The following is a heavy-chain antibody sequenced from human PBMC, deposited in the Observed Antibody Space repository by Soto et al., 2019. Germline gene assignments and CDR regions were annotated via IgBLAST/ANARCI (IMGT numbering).Heavy chain of an antibody. J-gene: IGHJ6*02. CDR1: GFIFSNFG. CDR3: ARDDIPGRAVATYGIDV. CDR2: IWYDGSNE. V-gene: IGHV3-33*01. Sequence: QVQLVESGGDVVQPGRSLRLSCAASGFIFSNFGMHWVRQAPGKGLEWVAVIWYDGSNEYYADSVKGRFTISKDNSKNTLYLQMNSLRAEDTAVYYCARDDIPGRAVATYGIDVWGQGTTVTVSS. D-gene: IGHD6-19*01.